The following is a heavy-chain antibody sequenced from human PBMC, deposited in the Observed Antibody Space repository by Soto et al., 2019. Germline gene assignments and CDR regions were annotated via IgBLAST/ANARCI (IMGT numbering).Heavy chain of an antibody. V-gene: IGHV3-21*01. Sequence: GGSLRLSCAASGFTFTRYSMNWVRQAPGKGLEWVSSISSTTNYIYYADSMKGRFTVSRGNAKNSVYLEMNSLSAENTAVYYCARESEDLTSNFDYWGQGTLVTVSS. CDR1: GFTFTRYS. J-gene: IGHJ4*02. CDR2: ISSTTNYI. CDR3: ARESEDLTSNFDY.